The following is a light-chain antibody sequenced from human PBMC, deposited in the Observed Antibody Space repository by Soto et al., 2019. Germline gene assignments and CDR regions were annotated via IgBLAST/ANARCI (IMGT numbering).Light chain of an antibody. CDR2: DAS. Sequence: IQMTQSPSSLSASVGDRVTITCQATQDIRKYLNWYQQKPGKAPKLLIYDASSLETGVPSRFSGSGSGTDFTLTISSLQPEDFATDYFQRYDKLPPIFGQGTRLDIK. CDR3: QRYDKLPPI. J-gene: IGKJ5*01. CDR1: QDIRKY. V-gene: IGKV1-33*01.